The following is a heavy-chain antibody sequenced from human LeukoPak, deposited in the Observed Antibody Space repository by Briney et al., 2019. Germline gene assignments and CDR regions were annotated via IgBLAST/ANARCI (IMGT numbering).Heavy chain of an antibody. Sequence: GGSLTLSCAASGFTFSHFWMSWVRQAPGQGQEWVGYIKKTGSETYYVDSVKGRFTITRDNTRNSLFLQMYSLRAEDTAVYFCAREDGYCSGGNCYSYFDSWGQGTLVTVSS. CDR1: GFTFSHFW. CDR2: IKKTGSET. J-gene: IGHJ4*02. V-gene: IGHV3-7*01. CDR3: AREDGYCSGGNCYSYFDS. D-gene: IGHD2-15*01.